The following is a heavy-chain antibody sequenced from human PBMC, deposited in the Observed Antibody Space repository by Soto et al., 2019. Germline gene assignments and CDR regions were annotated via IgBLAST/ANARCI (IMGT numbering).Heavy chain of an antibody. CDR2: IIPIFGTA. CDR3: ARDRGWLQSIFDY. Sequence: QVQLVQSGAEVKKPGSSVKVSCTASGGTFSSYAISWVRQAPGQGLEWMGGIIPIFGTANYAQKFQGRVPXTXDXPTSTAYMELSSLRSEDTAVYYCARDRGWLQSIFDYWGQGTLVTVSS. D-gene: IGHD5-12*01. CDR1: GGTFSSYA. J-gene: IGHJ4*02. V-gene: IGHV1-69*05.